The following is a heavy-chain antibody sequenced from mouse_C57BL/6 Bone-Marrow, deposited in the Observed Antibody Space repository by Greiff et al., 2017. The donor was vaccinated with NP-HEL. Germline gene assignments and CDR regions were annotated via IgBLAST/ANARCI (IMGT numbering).Heavy chain of an antibody. Sequence: QVQLQQSGAELAKPGASVKLSCKASGYTFTSYWMHWVKQRPGQGLEWIGYINPSSGYTKYNQKFKDKATLTADKSSSTAYMQLSSLTYEDSAVYYCARLPPLIYYGSSYDFDYWGQGTTLTVSS. CDR1: GYTFTSYW. J-gene: IGHJ2*01. CDR2: INPSSGYT. V-gene: IGHV1-7*01. D-gene: IGHD1-1*01. CDR3: ARLPPLIYYGSSYDFDY.